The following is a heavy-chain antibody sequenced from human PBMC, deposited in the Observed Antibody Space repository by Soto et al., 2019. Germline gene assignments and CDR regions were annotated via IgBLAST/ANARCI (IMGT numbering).Heavy chain of an antibody. J-gene: IGHJ4*02. Sequence: QVQLVESGGGVVQPGRSLRLSCAASGFTFSSYGMHWVRQAPGKGLEWVAVISYDGSNKYYADSVKGRFTISRDNSKNTLYLQMNSLRAEDTAGYYCAKERRVVGVAVPYYWGQGTLVTVSS. CDR3: AKERRVVGVAVPYY. CDR2: ISYDGSNK. CDR1: GFTFSSYG. V-gene: IGHV3-30*18. D-gene: IGHD2-15*01.